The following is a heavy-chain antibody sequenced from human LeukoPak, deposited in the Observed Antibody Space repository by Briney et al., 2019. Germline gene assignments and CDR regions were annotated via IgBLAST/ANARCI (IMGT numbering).Heavy chain of an antibody. CDR1: GFTFSDYY. Sequence: GGSLRLSCAASGFTFSDYYMSWIRQAPGKGLEWVSYISSSGSTIYYADSVKGRFTISRDNAKNSLYLQMTSLRAEDTAVYYCARAGWVEMATVDYWGQGTLVTVSS. CDR2: ISSSGSTI. D-gene: IGHD5-24*01. V-gene: IGHV3-11*01. CDR3: ARAGWVEMATVDY. J-gene: IGHJ4*02.